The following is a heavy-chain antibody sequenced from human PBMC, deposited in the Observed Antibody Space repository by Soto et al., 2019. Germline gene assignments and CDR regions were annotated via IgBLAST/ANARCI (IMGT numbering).Heavy chain of an antibody. Sequence: GGSLRLSCAGSGFTFSDYYMTWIRQAPGKGLEWVSYINTLSSAIYYADSVKGRFTISRDNAKNSLYLQMNSLRAEDTAVYYCARRLQWQLRPLDSWGRGT. CDR1: GFTFSDYY. V-gene: IGHV3-11*01. CDR3: ARRLQWQLRPLDS. J-gene: IGHJ4*02. D-gene: IGHD6-19*01. CDR2: INTLSSAI.